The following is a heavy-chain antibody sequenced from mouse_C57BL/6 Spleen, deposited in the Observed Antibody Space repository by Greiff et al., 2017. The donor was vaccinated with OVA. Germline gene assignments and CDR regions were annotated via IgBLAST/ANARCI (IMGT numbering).Heavy chain of an antibody. V-gene: IGHV1-53*01. J-gene: IGHJ2*01. CDR3: AREDYGNSLDY. CDR2: INPSNGGT. D-gene: IGHD2-1*01. CDR1: GYTFTSYW. Sequence: QVQLQQPGTDLVKPGASVKLSCKASGYTFTSYWMHWVKQRPGQGLEWIGNINPSNGGTNYNEKFKSNATLTVDKSSSTAYMQLSSLTSEDSAVYYCAREDYGNSLDYWGQGTTLTVSS.